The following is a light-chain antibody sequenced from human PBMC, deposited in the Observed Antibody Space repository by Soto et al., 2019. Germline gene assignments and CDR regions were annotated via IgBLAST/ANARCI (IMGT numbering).Light chain of an antibody. CDR1: QTVRNNY. Sequence: EDVLSQSPGTVSLSPGERATLSCRASQTVRNNYLAWYQQKPGQAPRLLISDASDRATDIPARFSGSGSGTDFTLTISSLQPEDFAIYYCQQSYSTPWTFGQGTKVDI. V-gene: IGKV3D-20*02. CDR3: QQSYSTPWT. CDR2: DAS. J-gene: IGKJ1*01.